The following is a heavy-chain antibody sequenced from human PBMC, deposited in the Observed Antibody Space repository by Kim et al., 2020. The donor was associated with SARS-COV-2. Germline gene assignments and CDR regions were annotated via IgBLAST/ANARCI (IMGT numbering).Heavy chain of an antibody. J-gene: IGHJ4*02. CDR3: ARAGIAARLAPEPWGIDY. V-gene: IGHV1-69*01. D-gene: IGHD6-6*01. Sequence: QGRVTITADESTSTAYMELSSLRSEDTAVYYCARAGIAARLAPEPWGIDYWGQGTLVTVSS.